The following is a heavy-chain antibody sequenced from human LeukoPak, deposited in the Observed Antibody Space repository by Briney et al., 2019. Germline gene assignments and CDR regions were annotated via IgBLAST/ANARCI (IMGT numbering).Heavy chain of an antibody. CDR3: ASSSGGFNWFDP. J-gene: IGHJ5*02. Sequence: GGSLRLSCAASGFTFSGSWMHWVRQAPGKGLVWVSRMNGDGSVTTYADSVKGRFTISRDNAKNTLYLQMNSLRVEDTAVYYCASSSGGFNWFDPWGQGTLVTVSS. D-gene: IGHD3-22*01. V-gene: IGHV3-74*01. CDR1: GFTFSGSW. CDR2: MNGDGSVT.